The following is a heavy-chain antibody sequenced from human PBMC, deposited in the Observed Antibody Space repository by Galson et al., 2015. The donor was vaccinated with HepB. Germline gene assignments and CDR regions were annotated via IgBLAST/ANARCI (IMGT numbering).Heavy chain of an antibody. CDR1: GYSFTSYW. CDR3: ASRDCSGGSCYSAGPYYYYGMDV. J-gene: IGHJ6*02. CDR2: IDPSDSYT. D-gene: IGHD2-15*01. Sequence: QSGAEVKKPGESLRISCKGSGYSFTSYWISWVRQMPGKGLEWMGRIDPSDSYTNYSPSFQGHVTISADKSISTAYLQRSSLKASDTAMYYCASRDCSGGSCYSAGPYYYYGMDVWGQGTTVTVSS. V-gene: IGHV5-10-1*01.